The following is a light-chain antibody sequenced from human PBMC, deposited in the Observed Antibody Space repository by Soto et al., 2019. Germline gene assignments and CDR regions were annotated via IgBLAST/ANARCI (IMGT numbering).Light chain of an antibody. Sequence: DIQMTQSPSTLSASVGDTVTVTCRASQSVSGWLAWYQQKPGKAPKVLIYAASTLQSGVPSRFSGSGSETDFTLTISSLQAEDVAVYYCQQYYSSTITFGQGTRLEIK. V-gene: IGKV1-5*01. CDR2: AAS. CDR3: QQYYSSTIT. J-gene: IGKJ5*01. CDR1: QSVSGW.